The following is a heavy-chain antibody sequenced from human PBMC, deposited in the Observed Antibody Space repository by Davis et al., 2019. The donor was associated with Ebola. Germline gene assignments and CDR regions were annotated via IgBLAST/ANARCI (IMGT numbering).Heavy chain of an antibody. V-gene: IGHV1-18*01. D-gene: IGHD2-15*01. CDR2: ISAYNGNT. CDR3: ASLGYCSGGSCYKNTFDI. CDR1: GYTFTSYG. J-gene: IGHJ3*02. Sequence: ASVKVSCKASGYTFTSYGISWVRQAPGQGLEWMGWISAYNGNTNYAQKLQGRVTITTDTSTSTAYMELRSLRSDDTAVYYCASLGYCSGGSCYKNTFDIWGQGTMVTVSS.